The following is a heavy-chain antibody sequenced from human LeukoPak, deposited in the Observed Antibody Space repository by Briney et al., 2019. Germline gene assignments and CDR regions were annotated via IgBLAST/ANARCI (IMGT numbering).Heavy chain of an antibody. J-gene: IGHJ4*02. D-gene: IGHD5-18*01. CDR2: IWYDGSNK. Sequence: GRSLRLSCAASGFTFSSYGMHWVRQAPGKGLEWVAVIWYDGSNKYYADSVKGRFTISRDNSKNTLYLQMSTLRAEDTAVYYCAKGYSYGFDYWGQGTLVTVSS. CDR1: GFTFSSYG. CDR3: AKGYSYGFDY. V-gene: IGHV3-33*06.